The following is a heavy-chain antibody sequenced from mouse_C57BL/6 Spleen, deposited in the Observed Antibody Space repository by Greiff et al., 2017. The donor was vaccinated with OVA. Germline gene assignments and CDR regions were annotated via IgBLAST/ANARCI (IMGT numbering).Heavy chain of an antibody. J-gene: IGHJ1*03. D-gene: IGHD1-1*01. CDR1: GFTFSDYY. Sequence: DVQLVESEGGLVQPGSSMKLSCTASGFTFSDYYMAWVRQVPEKGLEWVANINYDGSSTYYLDSLKSRFIISRDNAKNILYLQMSSLKSEDTATYYCARGRITTVGDFDVWGTGTTVTVSS. CDR2: INYDGSST. CDR3: ARGRITTVGDFDV. V-gene: IGHV5-16*01.